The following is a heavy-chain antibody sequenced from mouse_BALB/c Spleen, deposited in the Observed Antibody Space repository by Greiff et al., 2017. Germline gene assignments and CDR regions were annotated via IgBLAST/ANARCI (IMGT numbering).Heavy chain of an antibody. D-gene: IGHD2-1*01. CDR1: GFTFSSYT. V-gene: IGHV5-12-2*01. Sequence: EVKLVESGGGLVQPGGSLKLSCAASGFTFSSYTMSWVRQTPEKRLEGVAYISNGGGSTYYPDTVKGRFTISRDNAKNTLYLQMSSLKSEDTAMYYCARHYGRAMDYWGQGTSVTVSS. CDR2: ISNGGGST. J-gene: IGHJ4*01. CDR3: ARHYGRAMDY.